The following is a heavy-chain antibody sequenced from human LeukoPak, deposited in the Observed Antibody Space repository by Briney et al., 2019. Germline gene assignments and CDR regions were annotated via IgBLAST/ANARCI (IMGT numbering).Heavy chain of an antibody. CDR1: GFTVSSNY. Sequence: GGSLRLSCAASGFTVSSNYMSWVRQAPGKGLEWVAVISYDGSNKYYADSVKGRFTISRDNSKNTLYLQMNSLRVEDTAVYYCARELERYFQDWGQGTLVTVSS. V-gene: IGHV3-30-3*01. CDR3: ARELERYFQD. CDR2: ISYDGSNK. J-gene: IGHJ1*01. D-gene: IGHD5-24*01.